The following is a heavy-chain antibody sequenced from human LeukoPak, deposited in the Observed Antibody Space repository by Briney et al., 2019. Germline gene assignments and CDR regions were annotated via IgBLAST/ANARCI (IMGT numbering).Heavy chain of an antibody. CDR3: ARDGVNYYDISGYDI. J-gene: IGHJ4*02. CDR1: GYSISSGYY. CDR2: IYHSGST. V-gene: IGHV4-38-2*02. Sequence: SETLSLTCTVSGYSISSGYYWGWIRQPPGKGLEWIGSIYHSGSTYYNPSLKSRVTISVDTSKNQFSLKLSSVTAADTAVYYCARDGVNYYDISGYDIWGRGTLVTVSS. D-gene: IGHD3-22*01.